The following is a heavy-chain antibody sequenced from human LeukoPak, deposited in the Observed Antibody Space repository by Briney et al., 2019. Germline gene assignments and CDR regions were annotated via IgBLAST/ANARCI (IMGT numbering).Heavy chain of an antibody. CDR3: ARTYYDILTGYNPYFDY. D-gene: IGHD3-9*01. CDR1: GFTFNTYT. CDR2: ITASSTAI. Sequence: GGSLRLSCAASGFTFNTYTMNWVREAPGRGLEWVSSITASSTAIYSADSVKGRFTISRDNAKNFLYLQMNSLRAEDTAVYYCARTYYDILTGYNPYFDYWGQGILVTVSS. V-gene: IGHV3-21*01. J-gene: IGHJ4*02.